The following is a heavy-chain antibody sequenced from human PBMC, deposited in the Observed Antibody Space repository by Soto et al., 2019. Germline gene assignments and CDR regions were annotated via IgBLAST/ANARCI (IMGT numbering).Heavy chain of an antibody. V-gene: IGHV1-2*02. CDR1: GYTFSDYY. J-gene: IGHJ4*02. Sequence: ASVKVSCKASGYTFSDYYIHWVRQAPGQGLEWMGWINPNSGGTKYAPKFQGGVTMTRDTSITTAYMELSRLRSGDTAVYYCAREPATAKPEGVDFWGEGTLVTVSS. D-gene: IGHD1-1*01. CDR2: INPNSGGT. CDR3: AREPATAKPEGVDF.